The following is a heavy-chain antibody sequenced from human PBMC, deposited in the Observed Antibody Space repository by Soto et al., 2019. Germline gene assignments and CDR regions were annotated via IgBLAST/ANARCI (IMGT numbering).Heavy chain of an antibody. V-gene: IGHV4-39*01. CDR3: ARGVVGATAPDY. D-gene: IGHD1-26*01. Sequence: KPSETLSLTCTVSGGSINSNTYYWGWVRQPPGKGLDWIGSIYYSGSTYYNPSLKSRVTISVDTSKNQFSLKLSSVTAADTAVYFCARGVVGATAPDYWGQGTLVTVSS. J-gene: IGHJ4*02. CDR2: IYYSGST. CDR1: GGSINSNTYY.